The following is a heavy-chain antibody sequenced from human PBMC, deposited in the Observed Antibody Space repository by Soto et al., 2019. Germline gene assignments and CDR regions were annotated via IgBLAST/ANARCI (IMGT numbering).Heavy chain of an antibody. J-gene: IGHJ4*02. D-gene: IGHD6-13*01. CDR2: ISSSSSYI. Sequence: EVQLVESGGGVVKPGGSLRLSCAASGFTFSSYSMNWVRQAPGKGLEWVSSISSSSSYIYYADSVKGRFTIPRDNAKNALYLQMNSLRDEDTAVYYCGRGVGEQPLAEFDYWGQGTLVTVSS. CDR3: GRGVGEQPLAEFDY. V-gene: IGHV3-21*01. CDR1: GFTFSSYS.